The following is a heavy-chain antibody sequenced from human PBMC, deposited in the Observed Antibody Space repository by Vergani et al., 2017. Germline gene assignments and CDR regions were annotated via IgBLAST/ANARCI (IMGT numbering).Heavy chain of an antibody. CDR1: GFTFSSYG. CDR3: AKSPYDIWTGYLYFDY. D-gene: IGHD3-9*01. J-gene: IGHJ4*02. V-gene: IGHV3-30*02. CDR2: IRYDGSNK. Sequence: QVQLVESGGGVVQPGGSLRLSCAASGFTFSSYGMHWVRQAPGKGLEWVACIRYDGSNKYYEDSVKGRFTISRDNSKNTLDLQMNSLRAEDTAVYYCAKSPYDIWTGYLYFDYWGQGTLVTVSS.